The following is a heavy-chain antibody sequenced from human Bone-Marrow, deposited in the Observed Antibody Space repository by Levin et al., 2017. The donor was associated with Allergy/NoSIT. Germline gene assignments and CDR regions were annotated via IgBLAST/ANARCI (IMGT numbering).Heavy chain of an antibody. V-gene: IGHV3-23*01. CDR1: GFTFTNYA. CDR2: INNNGGRT. D-gene: IGHD3-9*01. J-gene: IGHJ6*02. Sequence: GGSLRLSCAASGFTFTNYAVCWVRQAPGKGLEWVAGINNNGGRTYYAGSAKGRFTISRDNYRNTLYLEMNSLRVEDTAVYYCAKPPHNFDNSCYYGMDVWGPGTTVTVSS. CDR3: AKPPHNFDNSCYYGMDV.